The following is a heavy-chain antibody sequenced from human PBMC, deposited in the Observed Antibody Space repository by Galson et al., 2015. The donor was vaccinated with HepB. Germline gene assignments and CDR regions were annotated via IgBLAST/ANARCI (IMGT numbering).Heavy chain of an antibody. CDR3: ACVSGDY. CDR2: INNDGRIT. V-gene: IGHV3-74*01. Sequence: SLRLSCAASGFTFSNSWLHWVRQAPGKGLVWVSGINNDGRITNYADSVKRRFTTSRDNANRMLFLQMNNLRVEDTALYYCACVSGDYWSQGTVVTVSS. J-gene: IGHJ4*02. CDR1: GFTFSNSW. D-gene: IGHD6-19*01.